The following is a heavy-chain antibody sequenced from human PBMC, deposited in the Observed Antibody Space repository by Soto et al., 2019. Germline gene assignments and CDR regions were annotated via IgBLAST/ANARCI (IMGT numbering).Heavy chain of an antibody. V-gene: IGHV4-39*01. CDR3: ARRVKTYGFDY. CDR1: GGSISSSSYY. CDR2: IYYSGST. Sequence: SETLSLTCTVSGGSISSSSYYWGWIRQPPGKGLEWIGSIYYSGSTYYNPSLKSRVTISVDTSKNQFSLKLSSVTAADTAVYYCARRVKTYGFDYWGQGTLVTVSS. D-gene: IGHD3-16*01. J-gene: IGHJ4*02.